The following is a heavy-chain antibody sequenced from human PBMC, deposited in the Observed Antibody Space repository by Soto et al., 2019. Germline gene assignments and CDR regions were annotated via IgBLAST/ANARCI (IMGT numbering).Heavy chain of an antibody. D-gene: IGHD3-9*01. CDR2: ISAYNGNT. CDR3: ARVLRYFDWLLPPGDY. J-gene: IGHJ4*02. Sequence: ASVKVSCKASVYTFTSYGISWVRQAPGQGLEWMGWISAYNGNTNYAQKLQGRVTMTTDTSTSTAYMELRSLRSDDTAVYYCARVLRYFDWLLPPGDYWGQGTLVTVSS. V-gene: IGHV1-18*01. CDR1: VYTFTSYG.